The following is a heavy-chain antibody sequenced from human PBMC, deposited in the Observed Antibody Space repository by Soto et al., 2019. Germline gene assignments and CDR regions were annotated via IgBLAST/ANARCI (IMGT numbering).Heavy chain of an antibody. CDR2: IYHSGST. Sequence: PSETLSLTCAVSGGSISSGGYSWSWIRQPPGKGLEWIGYIYHSGSTYYNPSLKSRVTISVDRSKNQFSLKLSSVTAADTAVYYCARGYDYVWGSYRYTGRFDYWGQGTLVTAPQ. CDR1: GGSISSGGYS. V-gene: IGHV4-30-2*01. D-gene: IGHD3-16*02. CDR3: ARGYDYVWGSYRYTGRFDY. J-gene: IGHJ4*02.